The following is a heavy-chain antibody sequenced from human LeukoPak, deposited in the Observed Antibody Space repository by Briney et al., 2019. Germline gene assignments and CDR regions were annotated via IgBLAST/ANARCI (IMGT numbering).Heavy chain of an antibody. CDR3: GRGRYYVSSGSDSGSNWFYL. J-gene: IGHJ5*02. CDR2: INHSGST. CDR1: GGSFSGYY. Sequence: SETLSLTCAVYGGSFSGYYWSWRRQPPGKGVEWMGEINHSGSTNYNTSLKSRVNIPEDKSKKQFSLKMKSVAAEDRAGYCRGRGRYYVSSGSDSGSNWFYLWGQGTLVTVSS. D-gene: IGHD3-22*01. V-gene: IGHV4-34*01.